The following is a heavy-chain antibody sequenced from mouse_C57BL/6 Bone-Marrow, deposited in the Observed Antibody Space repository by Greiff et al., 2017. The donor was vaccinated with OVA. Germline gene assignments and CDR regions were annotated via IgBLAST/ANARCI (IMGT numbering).Heavy chain of an antibody. CDR1: GFSLTSYG. V-gene: IGHV2-4*01. J-gene: IGHJ4*01. CDR2: IWSGGST. D-gene: IGHD1-1*01. CDR3: AKNLNSPYYYGSSYDAMDY. Sequence: VQLQQSGPGLVQPSQSLSITCTVSGFSLTSYGVHWVRQPPGKGLEWLGVIWSGGSTDYNAAFISRLSISKDNSKSQVFFKMNSLQADDTAIYYCAKNLNSPYYYGSSYDAMDYWGQGTSVTVSS.